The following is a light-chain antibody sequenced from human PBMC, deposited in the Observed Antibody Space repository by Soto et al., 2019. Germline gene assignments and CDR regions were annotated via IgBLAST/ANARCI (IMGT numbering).Light chain of an antibody. V-gene: IGLV2-14*01. J-gene: IGLJ1*01. CDR2: DVS. CDR3: SSYTSSSTLYV. Sequence: QSALTQPAYVSGSHGQSITIFCNGTSSDVGGYNYVSWYQQHPGKAPKLMIYDVSNRPSGVSNRFSGSKSGNTASLTISGLQAEDEADYYCSSYTSSSTLYVFGTGTKVTVL. CDR1: SSDVGGYNY.